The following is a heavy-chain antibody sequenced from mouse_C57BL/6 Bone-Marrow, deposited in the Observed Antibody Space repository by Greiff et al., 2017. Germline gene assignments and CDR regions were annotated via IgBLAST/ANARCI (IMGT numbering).Heavy chain of an antibody. CDR2: ISSGGSYT. J-gene: IGHJ2*01. CDR1: GFTFSSYG. CDR3: ARQGITTVVAPYYFDY. D-gene: IGHD1-1*01. Sequence: EVQGVESGGDLVKPGGSLKLSCAASGFTFSSYGMSWVRQTPDKRLEWVATISSGGSYTYYPDSVQGRFTISRDNAKNTLYLQMSSLKSEDTAMYYCARQGITTVVAPYYFDYWGQGTTLTVSS. V-gene: IGHV5-6*01.